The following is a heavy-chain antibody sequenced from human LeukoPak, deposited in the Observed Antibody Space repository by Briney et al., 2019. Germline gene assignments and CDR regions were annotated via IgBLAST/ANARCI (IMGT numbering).Heavy chain of an antibody. J-gene: IGHJ4*02. D-gene: IGHD1-14*01. Sequence: SQTLSLTCAISGDSVSSNSVAWNWIRQSPSRGLEWLGRTYYMSKWYSEYAESVKSRITINPDTSKNQFSLQLSSVTPEDTAVYYCAARHHQLRYFDSWGQGTLVTVSS. CDR1: GDSVSSNSVA. CDR3: AARHHQLRYFDS. V-gene: IGHV6-1*01. CDR2: TYYMSKWYS.